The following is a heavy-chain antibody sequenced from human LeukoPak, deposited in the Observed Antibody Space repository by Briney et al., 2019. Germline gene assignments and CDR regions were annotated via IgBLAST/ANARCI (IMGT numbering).Heavy chain of an antibody. V-gene: IGHV3-48*03. J-gene: IGHJ2*01. CDR1: GFTFSSYE. Sequence: GGSLRFSCAASGFTFSSYEMNWVRQAPGKGLEWVSYISSSGSTIYYADSVKGRFTISRDNAKNSMYLQVNSLRAEDTAVYYCARVYGDYEAHWYFDLWGRGTLVTVSS. CDR2: ISSSGSTI. CDR3: ARVYGDYEAHWYFDL. D-gene: IGHD4-17*01.